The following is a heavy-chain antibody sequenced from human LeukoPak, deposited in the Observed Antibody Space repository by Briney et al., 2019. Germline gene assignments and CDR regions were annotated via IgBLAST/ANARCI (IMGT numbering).Heavy chain of an antibody. CDR3: ARVTARIFQH. V-gene: IGHV4-59*01. D-gene: IGHD2-15*01. Sequence: SETLSLTCTVSGGSISSYYWSWIRQPPGKGLEWIGYIYYSGSTNYNPSLKSRVTISVDTSKNQFSLKLSSVTAADTAVNYCARVTARIFQHWGQGTLVTVSS. CDR1: GGSISSYY. CDR2: IYYSGST. J-gene: IGHJ1*01.